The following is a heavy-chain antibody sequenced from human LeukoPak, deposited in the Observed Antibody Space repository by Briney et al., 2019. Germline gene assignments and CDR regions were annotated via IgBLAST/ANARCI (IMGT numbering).Heavy chain of an antibody. Sequence: GGSLRLSCAASGFTFSSNWMSWFRQAPGKGLEWVANIKQDGSEKYYVDSVKGRFTISRDNAKNSLYLQMNSLRAEDTAVYYCARDWTGSYWGQGTLVTVSS. CDR1: GFTFSSNW. CDR3: ARDWTGSY. D-gene: IGHD3/OR15-3a*01. CDR2: IKQDGSEK. V-gene: IGHV3-7*01. J-gene: IGHJ4*02.